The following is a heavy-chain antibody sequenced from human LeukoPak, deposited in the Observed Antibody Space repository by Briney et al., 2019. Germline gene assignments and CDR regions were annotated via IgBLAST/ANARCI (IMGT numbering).Heavy chain of an antibody. D-gene: IGHD4-23*01. CDR2: INPNSGGT. CDR3: ARGGVTSVVSPQFDP. Sequence: ASVKVSCKASGYTFTSYFMHWVRQAPGQGLEWVGLINPNSGGTNYAQKFQGRVTMTRDTSISTAYMELSRLISDDTAVYYCARGGVTSVVSPQFDPWGQGTLVTVSS. J-gene: IGHJ5*02. CDR1: GYTFTSYF. V-gene: IGHV1-2*02.